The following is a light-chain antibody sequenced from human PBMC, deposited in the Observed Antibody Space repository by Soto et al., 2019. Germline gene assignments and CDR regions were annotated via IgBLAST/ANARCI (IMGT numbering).Light chain of an antibody. J-gene: IGKJ5*01. CDR2: DAS. CDR1: QSVSTS. CDR3: QQRSNWPPG. Sequence: EIVLTQSPATLSLSPGERATLSCRASQSVSTSLAWYQQKPGQAPRLLIYDASKRATGISARFSGSGSGTDFTLTISSLEPEDFAVYYCQQRSNWPPGFGQGTRLEIK. V-gene: IGKV3-11*01.